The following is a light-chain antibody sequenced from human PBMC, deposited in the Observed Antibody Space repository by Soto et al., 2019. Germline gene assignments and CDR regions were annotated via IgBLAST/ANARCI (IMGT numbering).Light chain of an antibody. CDR2: AAS. CDR3: QQYATSPIT. CDR1: QRISSTC. J-gene: IGKJ5*01. V-gene: IGKV3-20*01. Sequence: EIVLTQSPGTLSLSPGERAILSCTASQRISSTCLAWYQQKPGQAPRLLIYAASSRATGIPDRFSGSGSGTDFTLTISRLEPEDFAVYYCQQYATSPITFGQGTRLEIK.